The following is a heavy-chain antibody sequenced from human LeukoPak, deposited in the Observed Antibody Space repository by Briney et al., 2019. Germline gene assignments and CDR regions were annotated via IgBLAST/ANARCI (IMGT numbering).Heavy chain of an antibody. V-gene: IGHV3-23*01. D-gene: IGHD3-22*01. CDR3: AKEGDSSGYYYYFDY. CDR2: ISGSGGST. Sequence: GGSLRLSCAASGFSFSSYAMSWVRQAPGKGLEWVSAISGSGGSTYYADSVKGRFTISRDNSKNTLYLQMNSLRAEDTAVYYCAKEGDSSGYYYYFDYWGQGTLVTVSS. CDR1: GFSFSSYA. J-gene: IGHJ4*02.